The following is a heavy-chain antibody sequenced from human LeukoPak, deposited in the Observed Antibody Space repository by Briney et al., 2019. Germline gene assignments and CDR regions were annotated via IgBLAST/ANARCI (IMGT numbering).Heavy chain of an antibody. Sequence: GESLKISCKGSGYSFTSYWISWVRQMPGKGLEWMGRIDPSDSYTNYSPSFQGHVTISADKSISTAYLQWSSLKASDTAMYYCAVHTYYYDSSGYYPSSSMDVWGQGTTVTVSS. CDR2: IDPSDSYT. CDR3: AVHTYYYDSSGYYPSSSMDV. J-gene: IGHJ6*02. D-gene: IGHD3-22*01. V-gene: IGHV5-10-1*01. CDR1: GYSFTSYW.